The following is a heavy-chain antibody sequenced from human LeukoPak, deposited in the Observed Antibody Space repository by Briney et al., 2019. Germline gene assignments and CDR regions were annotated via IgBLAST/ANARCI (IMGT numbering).Heavy chain of an antibody. V-gene: IGHV3-7*01. CDR1: GFTFSSYW. J-gene: IGHJ6*03. CDR3: ARDVGEYCSSTSCPRVFYYYYYYMDV. Sequence: GRSLRLSCAASGFTFSSYWMSWVRQAPGKGLEWVANIKQDGSEKYYVDSVKGRFTISRDNAKNSLYLQMNSLRAEDTAVYYCARDVGEYCSSTSCPRVFYYYYYYMDVWGKGTTVTVSS. CDR2: IKQDGSEK. D-gene: IGHD2-2*01.